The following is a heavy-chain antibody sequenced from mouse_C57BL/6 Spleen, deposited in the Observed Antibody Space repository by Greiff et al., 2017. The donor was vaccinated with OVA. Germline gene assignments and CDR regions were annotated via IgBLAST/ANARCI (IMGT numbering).Heavy chain of an antibody. CDR3: ARRRVTGYFDV. J-gene: IGHJ1*03. D-gene: IGHD2-1*01. Sequence: QVQLQQPGPELVRPGSSVKLSCKASGYTFTSYWMHWVKQSPIQGLEWIGNIDPSDSETHYNQKFKDKATLTVDKSSSTAYMQLSSLTSEDAAVYYCARRRVTGYFDVWGTGTTVTVSS. CDR1: GYTFTSYW. V-gene: IGHV1-52*01. CDR2: IDPSDSET.